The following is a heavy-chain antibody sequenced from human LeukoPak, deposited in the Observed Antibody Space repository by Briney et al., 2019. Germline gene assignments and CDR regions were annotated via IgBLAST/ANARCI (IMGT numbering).Heavy chain of an antibody. CDR3: ARHVPGQWPYYYYYMDV. CDR2: IYHSGST. J-gene: IGHJ6*03. Sequence: PSETLSLTCTVSGYSISSGYYWGWTRQPPGKGLEWIRSIYHSGSTYYNPSLKSRVTISVDTSKNQFSLKLSSVTAADTAVYYCARHVPGQWPYYYYYMDVWGKGTTVPVSS. CDR1: GYSISSGYY. D-gene: IGHD6-19*01. V-gene: IGHV4-38-2*02.